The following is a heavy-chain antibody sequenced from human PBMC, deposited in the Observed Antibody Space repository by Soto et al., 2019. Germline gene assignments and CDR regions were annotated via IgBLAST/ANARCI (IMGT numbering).Heavy chain of an antibody. D-gene: IGHD3-10*01. CDR2: IYYSGST. CDR1: GGSISSSSYY. J-gene: IGHJ3*02. CDR3: ARHGPSGSGNDAFDI. Sequence: PSETLSLTCTVSGGSISSSSYYWGWIRQPPGKGLEWIGSIYYSGSTYYNPSLKSRVTISVDTSKNQFSLKLSSVTAADTAVYYCARHGPSGSGNDAFDIWGQGTMVT. V-gene: IGHV4-39*01.